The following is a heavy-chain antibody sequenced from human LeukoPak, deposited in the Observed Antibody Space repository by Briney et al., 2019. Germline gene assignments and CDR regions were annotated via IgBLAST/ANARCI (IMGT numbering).Heavy chain of an antibody. CDR1: GYTFTDYY. D-gene: IGHD6-6*01. CDR3: ARARWQLVPYFNS. J-gene: IGHJ4*02. Sequence: ASVKVSCKASGYTFTDYYMHWVRQAPGQGLEWMGWINPNSGGTNFAQKFQGRVAMTRDTSISTAYLELGSLRSDDTAVYFCARARWQLVPYFNSWGQGTLVTVSS. CDR2: INPNSGGT. V-gene: IGHV1-2*02.